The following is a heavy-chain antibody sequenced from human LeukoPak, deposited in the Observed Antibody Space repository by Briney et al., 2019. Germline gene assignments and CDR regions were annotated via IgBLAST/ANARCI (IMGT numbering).Heavy chain of an antibody. D-gene: IGHD3-22*01. CDR1: GYTFTSYG. V-gene: IGHV1-18*01. J-gene: IGHJ4*02. CDR3: AKSRYFYDSSVDDY. Sequence: ASVKVSCKASGYTFTSYGISWVRQAPGQGLEWMGWISAYNGNTNYAQKLQGRVTMTTDTSTSTAYMELRSLRSDDTAVYYCAKSRYFYDSSVDDYWGQGTLVTVSS. CDR2: ISAYNGNT.